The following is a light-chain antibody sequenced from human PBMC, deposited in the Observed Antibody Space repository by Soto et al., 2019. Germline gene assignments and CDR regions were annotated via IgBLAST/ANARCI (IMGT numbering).Light chain of an antibody. CDR1: QSISSW. V-gene: IGKV1-5*01. CDR3: QQYNTDSSLT. CDR2: DAS. J-gene: IGKJ4*01. Sequence: DIPMTQYPSTLSASVGDRVTITCRASQSISSWLAWYQQKLGRAPRLLIYDASSLESGVPSRFSGSGYGTEFPLTISILQPDDFATDYCQQYNTDSSLTFGGGTKVEIK.